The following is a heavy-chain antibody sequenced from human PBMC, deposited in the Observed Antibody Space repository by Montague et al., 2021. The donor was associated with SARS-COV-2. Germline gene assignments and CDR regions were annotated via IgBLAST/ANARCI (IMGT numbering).Heavy chain of an antibody. J-gene: IGHJ6*02. CDR3: AKNRAIFWFGEGRVSMDA. D-gene: IGHD3-10*01. V-gene: IGHV3-30*18. Sequence: SLRLSCAASGFSFSNFGMHWVRQALGKGLEWLAVISYDGSVKYYADFLRGRFSISKDNSKYTVYLQMNSLRPEDTAVYFCAKNRAIFWFGEGRVSMDAWGQGTTVIVS. CDR2: ISYDGSVK. CDR1: GFSFSNFG.